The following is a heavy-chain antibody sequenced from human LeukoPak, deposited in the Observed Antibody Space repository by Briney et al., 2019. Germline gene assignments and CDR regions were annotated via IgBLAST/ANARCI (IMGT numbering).Heavy chain of an antibody. V-gene: IGHV1-2*02. CDR2: INPNSGGT. Sequence: ASVKVSCKASGYTFTGYYMHWVRQAPGQGLEWMEWINPNSGGTNYTQKFQGKVTMTRDTSISTAYMELSRLRSDDTAVYYCARGDDFWSGDYWGQGTLVTVSS. D-gene: IGHD3-3*01. CDR3: ARGDDFWSGDY. CDR1: GYTFTGYY. J-gene: IGHJ4*02.